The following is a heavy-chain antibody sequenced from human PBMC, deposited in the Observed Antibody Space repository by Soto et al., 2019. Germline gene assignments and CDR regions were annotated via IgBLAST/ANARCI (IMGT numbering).Heavy chain of an antibody. CDR3: AKERREPEANWFDP. CDR1: GFTFSSYA. V-gene: IGHV3-23*01. D-gene: IGHD1-26*01. J-gene: IGHJ5*02. CDR2: ISGSGGST. Sequence: EVQLLESGGGLVQPGGSLRLSCAASGFTFSSYAMSWVRQAPGKGLEWVSAISGSGGSTYYADSVKGRFTISRDNSKNTLYLQMNSLSAADTSVYYCAKERREPEANWFDPWGQGTLVTVSS.